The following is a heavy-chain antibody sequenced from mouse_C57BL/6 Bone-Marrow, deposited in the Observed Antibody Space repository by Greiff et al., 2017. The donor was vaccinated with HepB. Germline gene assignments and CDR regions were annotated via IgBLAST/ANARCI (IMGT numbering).Heavy chain of an antibody. CDR1: GYSFTSYY. V-gene: IGHV1-66*01. J-gene: IGHJ4*01. D-gene: IGHD2-12*01. CDR3: ARFPLRPLFYRDY. Sequence: QVQLQQSGPELVKPGASVKISCKASGYSFTSYYIHWVKQRPGQGLEWIGWIYPGSGNTKYNEKFKGKATLTADTSSSTAYMQLSSLTSEDSAVYYCARFPLRPLFYRDYWGQGTSVTVSS. CDR2: IYPGSGNT.